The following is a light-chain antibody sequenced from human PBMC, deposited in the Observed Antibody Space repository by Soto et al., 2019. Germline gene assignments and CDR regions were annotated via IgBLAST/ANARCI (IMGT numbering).Light chain of an antibody. J-gene: IGLJ1*01. CDR1: SSDVGGYNY. CDR3: SSYTSSSTF. Sequence: QSALTQPASVSGSPGQSITISCTGTSSDVGGYNYVSWYQQHPGKAPKLMIYEVTNRPSGVSNRFSGSKSGNTASLTISGLQAEDEADYYCSSYTSSSTFFGTGTQLTVL. V-gene: IGLV2-14*01. CDR2: EVT.